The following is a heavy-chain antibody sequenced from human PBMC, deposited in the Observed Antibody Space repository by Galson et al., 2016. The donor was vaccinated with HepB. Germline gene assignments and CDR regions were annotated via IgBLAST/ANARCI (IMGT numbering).Heavy chain of an antibody. CDR2: IYDSGSP. CDR1: GGSISSGGYC. D-gene: IGHD3-22*01. V-gene: IGHV4-31*03. Sequence: TLSLTCTVSGGSISSGGYCWSWIRQHPGKGLEWIGYIYDSGSPYHNPSLQSRVAISVDSSNNQFSLKLSSVTAADTAVYYCASGGYGHYYDNHHHHYFDNWGQGTLVTVPS. J-gene: IGHJ4*02. CDR3: ASGGYGHYYDNHHHHYFDN.